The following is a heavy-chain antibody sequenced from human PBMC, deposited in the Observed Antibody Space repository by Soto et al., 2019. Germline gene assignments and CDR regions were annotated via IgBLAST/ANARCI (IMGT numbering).Heavy chain of an antibody. V-gene: IGHV1-46*01. J-gene: IGHJ6*02. Sequence: ASVKVSCKASGYTFTSYYMHWVRQAPGQGLEWMGIINPSGGSTSYAQKFQGRVTMTRDTSTSTVYMELSSLRSEDTAVYYCARGYGSGSYPHYYYYGMDVWGQGTTGTVSS. CDR1: GYTFTSYY. D-gene: IGHD3-10*01. CDR3: ARGYGSGSYPHYYYYGMDV. CDR2: INPSGGST.